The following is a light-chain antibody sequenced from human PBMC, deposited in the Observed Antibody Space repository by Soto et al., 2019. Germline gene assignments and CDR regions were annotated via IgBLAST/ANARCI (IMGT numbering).Light chain of an antibody. CDR1: QDIRTA. V-gene: IGKV1-27*01. CDR2: AAS. CDR3: QKYDSAPT. Sequence: DIQMTHSPSSLSASVGDRVTITFRPSQDIRTALAWYQQKPGKIPKLLIHAASTLQSGVPSRFSGSGSGTDFTLTISSLQPEDVATYYCQKYDSAPTFGPGTKVDIK. J-gene: IGKJ1*01.